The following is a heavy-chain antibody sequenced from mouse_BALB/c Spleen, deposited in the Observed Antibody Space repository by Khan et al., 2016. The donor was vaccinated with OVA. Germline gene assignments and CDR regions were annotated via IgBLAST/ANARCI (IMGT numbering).Heavy chain of an antibody. CDR3: ARGGLIGTRYFDV. Sequence: QVQLKESGAELMKPGASVKISCKATGYTFSSYWIEWIKQRPGHGLEWIGEILPGRGSTNYNEKFKGKATLTADTSSNTAYMQLSSVTSEDSAVYYCARGGLIGTRYFDVWGAGTTVTVAS. V-gene: IGHV1-9*01. CDR2: ILPGRGST. J-gene: IGHJ1*01. CDR1: GYTFSSYW. D-gene: IGHD4-1*01.